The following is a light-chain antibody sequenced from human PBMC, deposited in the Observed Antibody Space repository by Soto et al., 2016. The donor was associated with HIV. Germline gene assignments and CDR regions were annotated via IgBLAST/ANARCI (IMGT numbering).Light chain of an antibody. Sequence: DIQMTQSPSTLSASVGDRVTITCRASQSISTWLAWYQQRPGKAPKLLIYTASSLESGVPSRFSGSGSETEFTLTISSLQPDDFATYYCQQFGNSPYTFGQGTKLEIK. J-gene: IGKJ2*01. CDR3: QQFGNSPYT. CDR2: TAS. V-gene: IGKV1-5*03. CDR1: QSISTW.